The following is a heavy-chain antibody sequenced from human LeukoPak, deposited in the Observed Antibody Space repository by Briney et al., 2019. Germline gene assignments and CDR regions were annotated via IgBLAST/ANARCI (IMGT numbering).Heavy chain of an antibody. Sequence: GGSLRLSCAASGFTFSSYAMSWVRQAPGKGLEWVSAISGSGGSTYYADSVKGRFTISRDNAKNSLYLQMNSLRAEDTAVYYCARDGNAADWFDPWGQGTLVTVSS. CDR2: ISGSGGST. J-gene: IGHJ5*02. D-gene: IGHD6-13*01. CDR1: GFTFSSYA. V-gene: IGHV3-23*01. CDR3: ARDGNAADWFDP.